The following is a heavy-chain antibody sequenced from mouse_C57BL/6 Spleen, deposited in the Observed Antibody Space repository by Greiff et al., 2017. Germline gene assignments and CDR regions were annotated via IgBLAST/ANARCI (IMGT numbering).Heavy chain of an antibody. CDR3: ARSEYYGWDY. CDR1: GYAFSSSW. Sequence: VQLQQSGPELVKPGASVKISCKASGYAFSSSWMNWVKQRPGKGLEWIGRIYPGDGDTNYNGKFKGKATLTADKSSSTAYMQLSSLTSEDSAVYCCARSEYYGWDYWGQGTSVTVSS. V-gene: IGHV1-82*01. J-gene: IGHJ4*01. CDR2: IYPGDGDT. D-gene: IGHD1-1*01.